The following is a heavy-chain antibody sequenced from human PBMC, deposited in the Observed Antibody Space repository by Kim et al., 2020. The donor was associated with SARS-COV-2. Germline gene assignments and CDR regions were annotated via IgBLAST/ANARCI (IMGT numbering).Heavy chain of an antibody. CDR2: ISSSSSTI. CDR3: ARVTPVNRRFGELYAYYYYGMDV. CDR1: GFTFSSYS. D-gene: IGHD3-10*01. V-gene: IGHV3-48*02. J-gene: IGHJ6*02. Sequence: GGSLRLSCAASGFTFSSYSMNWVRQAPGKGLEWVSYISSSSSTIYYADSVKGRFTISRDNAKNSLYLQMNSLRDEDTAVYYCARVTPVNRRFGELYAYYYYGMDVWGQGTTVTVSS.